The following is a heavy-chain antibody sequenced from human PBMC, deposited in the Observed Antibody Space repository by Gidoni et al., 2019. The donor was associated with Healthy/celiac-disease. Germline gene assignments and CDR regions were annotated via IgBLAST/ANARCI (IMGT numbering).Heavy chain of an antibody. CDR3: TTVPELLWFGELPKDY. V-gene: IGHV3-15*07. D-gene: IGHD3-10*01. Sequence: VQLVESGGGLVKSGGSLRLSCAASGFTFSNAWMNWVRQAPGKGLEGVGRIKSKTDGGTTDYAAPVKGRFTISRDDSKKTLYLQMNSLKTEDTAVYYCTTVPELLWFGELPKDYWGQGTLVTVSS. CDR1: GFTFSNAW. J-gene: IGHJ4*02. CDR2: IKSKTDGGTT.